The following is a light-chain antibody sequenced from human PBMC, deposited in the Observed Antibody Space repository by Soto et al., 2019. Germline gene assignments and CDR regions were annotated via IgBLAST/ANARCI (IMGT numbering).Light chain of an antibody. CDR2: AAS. Sequence: EIVLTQSPGTLSLSPGERATLSCRASQSVSSSYLAWHQQKPGQAPRLLIYAASRRATGIPDRFSGSGSGTDFTLTISRLEPEDFAVYYCQQYGSSPWTFGQGTKVDIK. CDR3: QQYGSSPWT. J-gene: IGKJ1*01. V-gene: IGKV3-20*01. CDR1: QSVSSSY.